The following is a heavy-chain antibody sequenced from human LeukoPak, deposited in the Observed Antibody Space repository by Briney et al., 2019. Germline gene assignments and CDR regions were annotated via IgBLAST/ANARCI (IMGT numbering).Heavy chain of an antibody. Sequence: GGSLRLSCAASGFTFSSYAMSWVRQAPGKGLEWVSAISGSGGSTYYADSVKGRFTISRDNSKSTLYLQMNSLRAEDTAVYYCAKAKLLWFGESQYYFDYWGQGTLVTVSS. D-gene: IGHD3-10*01. CDR2: ISGSGGST. CDR3: AKAKLLWFGESQYYFDY. CDR1: GFTFSSYA. V-gene: IGHV3-23*01. J-gene: IGHJ4*02.